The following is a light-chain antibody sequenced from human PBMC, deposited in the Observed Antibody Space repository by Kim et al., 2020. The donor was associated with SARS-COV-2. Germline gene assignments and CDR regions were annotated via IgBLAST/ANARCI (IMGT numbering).Light chain of an antibody. V-gene: IGLV3-19*01. J-gene: IGLJ2*01. CDR2: GKN. CDR1: SLRSYY. CDR3: GSRDTNHNVI. Sequence: ALGQTVRITCQGDSLRSYYETWYQQRPGQAQMLVIYGKNNRPAEIPDRFSGSSSGNTASLTITGAQAEDEADYYCGSRDTNHNVIFGGGTNLTVL.